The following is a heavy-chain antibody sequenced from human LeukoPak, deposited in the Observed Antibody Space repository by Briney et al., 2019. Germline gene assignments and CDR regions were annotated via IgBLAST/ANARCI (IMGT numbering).Heavy chain of an antibody. V-gene: IGHV3-11*01. CDR1: GFTFSDYY. CDR2: ISSSGSTI. Sequence: PAGSLRRSCAASGFTFSDYYMSWIRQGPGKGLEWVSYISSSGSTIYYADSVKGRFTISRDDAKNSLYLQMNSLRAEATAVYYCARGRITIFGVVTYWGQGTLVTVSS. D-gene: IGHD3-3*01. J-gene: IGHJ4*02. CDR3: ARGRITIFGVVTY.